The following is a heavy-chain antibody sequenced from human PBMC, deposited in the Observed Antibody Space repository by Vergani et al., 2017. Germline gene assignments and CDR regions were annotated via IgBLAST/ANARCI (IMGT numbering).Heavy chain of an antibody. CDR2: ISSSSSYI. CDR1: GFTFSSYS. Sequence: EVQLVESGGGLVKPGGSLRLSCAASGFTFSSYSMNWVRQAPGKGLEWVSSISSSSSYIYYADSVKGRFTISRDNAKNSLYLQMNSLGAEDTAVYYCARVYYDSSGYYYGELFDYWGQGTLVTVSS. V-gene: IGHV3-21*01. D-gene: IGHD3-22*01. CDR3: ARVYYDSSGYYYGELFDY. J-gene: IGHJ4*02.